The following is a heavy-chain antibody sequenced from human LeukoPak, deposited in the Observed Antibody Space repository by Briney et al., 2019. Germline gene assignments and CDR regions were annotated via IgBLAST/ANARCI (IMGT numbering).Heavy chain of an antibody. CDR2: TYYRSKWYN. J-gene: IGHJ3*02. Sequence: SQTLSLTCAISGDSVSSNSAAWNWIRQSPSRGLEWLGRTYYRSKWYNDYAVSVKSRITINPDTSKNQFSLQLNSVTPEDTAVYYCARDITYCGGDCVDAFDIWGQGTMVTVSS. V-gene: IGHV6-1*01. D-gene: IGHD2-21*01. CDR3: ARDITYCGGDCVDAFDI. CDR1: GDSVSSNSAA.